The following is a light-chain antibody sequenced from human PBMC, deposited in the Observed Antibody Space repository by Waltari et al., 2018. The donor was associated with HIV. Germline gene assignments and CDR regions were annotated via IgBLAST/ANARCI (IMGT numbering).Light chain of an antibody. CDR1: NSNIGTHD. Sequence: QSVLTQPPSVSGAPGQRVTLSSTGRNSNIGTHDVHWYQHFPGTAPQLLIYNTNSRPSGVPDRFSGSKSGTSASLAITGLQAEDEADYFCQSSDSTLSGSVFGGGTKLTVL. CDR2: NTN. V-gene: IGLV1-40*01. J-gene: IGLJ2*01. CDR3: QSSDSTLSGSV.